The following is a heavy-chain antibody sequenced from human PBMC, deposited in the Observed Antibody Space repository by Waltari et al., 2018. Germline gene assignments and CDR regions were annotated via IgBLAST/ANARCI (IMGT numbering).Heavy chain of an antibody. CDR1: GFNFSNAG. CDR2: IKSRTEGGTT. Sequence: EVQLVESGGGLVKPGGSLRLYWEASGFNFSNAGVKWVRQAPGKGLEWVGRIKSRTEGGTTDYAAPVKGRFSVSRDDSKKMLYLEMNNLKTEDTAMYFCTTRSLVEGTDDVLDLWGRGTMAIVSS. D-gene: IGHD2-21*02. V-gene: IGHV3-15*01. J-gene: IGHJ3*01. CDR3: TTRSLVEGTDDVLDL.